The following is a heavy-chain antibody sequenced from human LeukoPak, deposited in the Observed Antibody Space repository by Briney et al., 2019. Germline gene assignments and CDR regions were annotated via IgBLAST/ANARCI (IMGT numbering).Heavy chain of an antibody. D-gene: IGHD2-2*01. Sequence: SETLSLTCAVYGGSFSGYYWSWIRQPPGKGLEWIGEINHSGSTNYNPSLKSRVTISVDTSENQFSLKLSSVTAADTAVYYCARRYCSSTSCYYDYWGQGTLVTVSS. CDR3: ARRYCSSTSCYYDY. CDR2: INHSGST. J-gene: IGHJ4*02. CDR1: GGSFSGYY. V-gene: IGHV4-34*01.